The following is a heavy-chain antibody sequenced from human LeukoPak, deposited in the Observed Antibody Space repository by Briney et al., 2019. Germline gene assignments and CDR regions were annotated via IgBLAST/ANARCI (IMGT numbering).Heavy chain of an antibody. CDR1: GFTFSNYG. CDR3: AKDQVDTAKDKYYYYYYMDV. V-gene: IGHV3-33*06. D-gene: IGHD5-18*01. Sequence: GRSLRLSCAASGFTFSNYGMHWVRQAPGKGLEWVAGIWYDGSNKYYADSVKGRFTISRDNSKNTLYLQMNSLRAEDTAVYYCAKDQVDTAKDKYYYYYYMDVWGKGTTVTVSS. J-gene: IGHJ6*03. CDR2: IWYDGSNK.